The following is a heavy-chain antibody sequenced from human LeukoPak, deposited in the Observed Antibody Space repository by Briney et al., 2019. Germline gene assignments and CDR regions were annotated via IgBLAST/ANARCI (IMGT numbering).Heavy chain of an antibody. V-gene: IGHV1-2*02. CDR1: GYTFTGYY. D-gene: IGHD4-11*01. J-gene: IGHJ6*03. Sequence: ASVKVSCKASGYTFTGYYMHWVRQAPGQGLEWMGWINPNSGGTNYAQKFQGRVTMTRDTSISTAYMELRRLRSDDTAVYYCARTVEHYYYYYMDVWGKGTTVTVSS. CDR2: INPNSGGT. CDR3: ARTVEHYYYYYMDV.